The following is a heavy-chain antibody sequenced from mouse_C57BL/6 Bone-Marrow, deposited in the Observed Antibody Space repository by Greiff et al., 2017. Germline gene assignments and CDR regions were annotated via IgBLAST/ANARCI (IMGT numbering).Heavy chain of an antibody. CDR1: GYTFTSYG. CDR3: ARETAQAYYAMDY. Sequence: VQRVESGAELARPGASVKLSCKASGYTFTSYGISWVKQRTGQGLEWIGEIYPRSGNTYYNEKFKGKATLTADKSSSTAYMELRSLTSEDSAVYFCARETAQAYYAMDYWGQGTSVTVSS. V-gene: IGHV1-81*01. D-gene: IGHD3-2*02. J-gene: IGHJ4*01. CDR2: IYPRSGNT.